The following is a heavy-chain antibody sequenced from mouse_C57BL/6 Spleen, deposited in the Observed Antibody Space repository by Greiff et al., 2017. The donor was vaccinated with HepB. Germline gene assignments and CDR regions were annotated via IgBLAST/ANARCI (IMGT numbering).Heavy chain of an antibody. J-gene: IGHJ3*01. CDR1: GYTFTDYE. V-gene: IGHV1-15*01. Sequence: QVQLKQSGAELVRPGASVTLSCKASGYTFTDYEMHWVKQTPVHGLEWIGAIDPETGGTAYNQKFKGKAILTADKSSSTAYMELRSLTSEDSAVYYCTRGRVTGSWFAYWGQGTLVTVSA. CDR2: IDPETGGT. D-gene: IGHD2-1*01. CDR3: TRGRVTGSWFAY.